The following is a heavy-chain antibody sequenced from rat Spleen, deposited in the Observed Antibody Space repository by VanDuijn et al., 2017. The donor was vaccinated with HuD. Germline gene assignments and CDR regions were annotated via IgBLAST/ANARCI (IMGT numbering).Heavy chain of an antibody. V-gene: IGHV3-1*01. CDR3: ARYGRYNSGWGFDY. J-gene: IGHJ2*01. CDR2: IDYSGLT. D-gene: IGHD4-3*01. Sequence: EVQLQESGPGLVKPSQSLSLTCSVTGYSITSNYWGWIRKFPGNKMEWMGYIDYSGLTNYNPSLKSRISFTRDTSKNQFFLQLNSVTTEDTATYYCARYGRYNSGWGFDYWGQGVMVTVSS. CDR1: GYSITSNY.